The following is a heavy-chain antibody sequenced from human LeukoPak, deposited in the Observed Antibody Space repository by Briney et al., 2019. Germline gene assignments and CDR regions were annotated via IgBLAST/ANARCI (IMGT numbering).Heavy chain of an antibody. J-gene: IGHJ4*02. V-gene: IGHV4-38-2*01. D-gene: IGHD6-6*01. CDR3: ARHSSYSSSGFDY. CDR1: GYSISSGYY. CDR2: IYHSGST. Sequence: PSETLSLTCPVSGYSISSGYYWGWVRQPPGKGLEWIGSIYHSGSTYYNPSLKSRVTISVDTSKNQFSLKLSSVTATDTAVYYCARHSSYSSSGFDYWGQGTLVTVSS.